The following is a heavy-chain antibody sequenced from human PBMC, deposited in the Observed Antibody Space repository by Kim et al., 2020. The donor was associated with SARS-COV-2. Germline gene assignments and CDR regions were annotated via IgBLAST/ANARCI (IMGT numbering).Heavy chain of an antibody. CDR1: GFTFSSYA. V-gene: IGHV3-30*04. CDR2: ISYDGSNK. J-gene: IGHJ6*02. D-gene: IGHD3-9*01. Sequence: GGSLRLSCAASGFTFSSYAMHWVRQAPGKGLEWVAVISYDGSNKYYADSVKGRFTISRDNSKNTLYLQMNSLRAEDTAVYYCARDVAYYDILTGYYIYYGMDVWGPGTTVTVSS. CDR3: ARDVAYYDILTGYYIYYGMDV.